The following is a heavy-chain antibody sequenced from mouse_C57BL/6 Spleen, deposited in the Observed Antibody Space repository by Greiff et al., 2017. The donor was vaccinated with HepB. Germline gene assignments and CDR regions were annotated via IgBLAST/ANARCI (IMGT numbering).Heavy chain of an antibody. CDR3: ARGSGYYGYFDY. J-gene: IGHJ2*01. CDR1: GYAFTNYL. V-gene: IGHV1-54*01. Sequence: VKLQESGAELVRPGTSVKVSCKASGYAFTNYLIEWVKQRPGQGLEWIGVINPGSGGTNYNEKFKGKATLTADKSSSTAYMQLSSLTSEDSAVYFCARGSGYYGYFDYWGQGTTLTVSS. CDR2: INPGSGGT. D-gene: IGHD1-1*01.